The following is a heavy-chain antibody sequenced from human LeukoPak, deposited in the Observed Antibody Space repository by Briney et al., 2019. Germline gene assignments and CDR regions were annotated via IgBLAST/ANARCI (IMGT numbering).Heavy chain of an antibody. CDR2: IIPIFGTA. CDR1: GGTFSSYA. J-gene: IGHJ4*02. Sequence: GASVKVSCKASGGTFSSYAISWVRQAPGQGLEWMGGIIPIFGTANYAQKFQGRVTITADESTSTAYMELSSLRSEDTAVYYCARDHDILTGLSDYWGQGTLVTVSS. D-gene: IGHD3-9*01. V-gene: IGHV1-69*13. CDR3: ARDHDILTGLSDY.